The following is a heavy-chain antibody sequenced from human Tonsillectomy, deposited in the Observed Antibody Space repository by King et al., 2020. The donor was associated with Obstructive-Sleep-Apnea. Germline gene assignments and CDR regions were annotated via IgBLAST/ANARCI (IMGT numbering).Heavy chain of an antibody. CDR3: SQTQLDGYEWSFYYGMDV. D-gene: IGHD5-24*01. CDR2: IYWDDDK. Sequence: TLKESGPTLVKPTQTLTLTCTFSGFSLSTSGVGVGWIRQPPGKALEWLALIYWDDDKRYSPSLKSRLTITKDTSKNQVVLTMTNMDPVDTGTYYCSQTQLDGYEWSFYYGMDVWGQGTTVTVSS. V-gene: IGHV2-5*02. J-gene: IGHJ6*02. CDR1: GFSLSTSGVG.